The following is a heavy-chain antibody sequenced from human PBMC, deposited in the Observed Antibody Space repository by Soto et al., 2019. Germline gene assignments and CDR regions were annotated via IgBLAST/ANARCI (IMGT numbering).Heavy chain of an antibody. CDR2: ISGYNSNT. CDR3: GRERQWEPVLY. D-gene: IGHD1-26*01. CDR1: GYSFANYG. V-gene: IGHV1-18*01. Sequence: VQLVQSGGEVKRPGTSVKVSCEASGYSFANYGITWVRQAPGQGLEWMGWISGYNSNTNYAQKFEGRVTMTKYTTKSTAYLEVRSLRFDDTAVYYCGRERQWEPVLYWGQGTPVTVSS. J-gene: IGHJ4*02.